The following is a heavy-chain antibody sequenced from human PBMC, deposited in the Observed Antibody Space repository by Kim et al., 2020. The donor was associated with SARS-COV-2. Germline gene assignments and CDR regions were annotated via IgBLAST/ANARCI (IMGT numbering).Heavy chain of an antibody. Sequence: GGSLRLSCAVSGFTFSNYAMSWVRQAPGKGLEWVSVTSFSGRSTYYADSVKGRFTISRDNSKNTLYLQMNSLRAEDTAVYYCAKDRLHDTVTTGANFDCWGQGTLVTVSS. J-gene: IGHJ4*02. V-gene: IGHV3-23*01. CDR1: GFTFSNYA. D-gene: IGHD4-17*01. CDR3: AKDRLHDTVTTGANFDC. CDR2: TSFSGRST.